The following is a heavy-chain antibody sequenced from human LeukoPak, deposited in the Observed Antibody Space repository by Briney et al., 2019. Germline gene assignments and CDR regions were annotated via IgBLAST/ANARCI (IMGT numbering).Heavy chain of an antibody. CDR3: ARELSAGYSYGTGYFDY. D-gene: IGHD5-18*01. CDR2: IYYSGST. Sequence: SQTLSLTCTVSGGSISSGDYYWRWIRQPPGKGLEWIGYIYYSGSTYYNPSLKSRVTISVDTSKNQFSLKLSSVAAADTAGYYCARELSAGYSYGTGYFDYWGQGTLVHVSS. V-gene: IGHV4-30-4*01. J-gene: IGHJ4*02. CDR1: GGSISSGDYY.